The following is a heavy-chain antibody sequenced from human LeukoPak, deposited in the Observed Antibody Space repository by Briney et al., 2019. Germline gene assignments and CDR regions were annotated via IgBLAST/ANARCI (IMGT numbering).Heavy chain of an antibody. J-gene: IGHJ4*02. D-gene: IGHD2-2*01. CDR3: ARQYCSSTSCAFDY. V-gene: IGHV4-34*01. Sequence: SETPSLTCAVYGGSFSGYYWSWIRQPPGKGLEWIGEINHSGSTNYKPSLKSRVTISVDTSKNQFSLKLSSVTAADTAVYYYARQYCSSTSCAFDYWGQGTLVTVSS. CDR1: GGSFSGYY. CDR2: INHSGST.